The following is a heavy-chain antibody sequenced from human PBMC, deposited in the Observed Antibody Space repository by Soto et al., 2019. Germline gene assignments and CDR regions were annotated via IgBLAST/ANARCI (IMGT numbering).Heavy chain of an antibody. CDR1: GFTVSSNY. D-gene: IGHD2-15*01. CDR2: IYSGGST. J-gene: IGHJ6*02. CDR3: ARDLGPGVDYYYGMDV. Sequence: PGGSLRLSCAASGFTVSSNYMSWVRQAPGKGLEWVSVIYSGGSTYYADSVKGRFTISRDNSKNTLYLQMNSLRAEDTAVYYCARDLGPGVDYYYGMDVWGQGTTVTVSS. V-gene: IGHV3-53*01.